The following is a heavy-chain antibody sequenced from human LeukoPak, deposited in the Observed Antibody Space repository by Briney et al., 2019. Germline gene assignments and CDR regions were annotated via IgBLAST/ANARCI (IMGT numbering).Heavy chain of an antibody. J-gene: IGHJ4*02. Sequence: PGGSLRLSCAASGFTVSSNYMSWVRQAPGKGLEWVSVIYSGGSTYYVDSVKGRFTISRDNSKNTLYLQMNSLRAEDTAVYYCARGVALHSDGWTPPAYWGQGTLVTVSS. D-gene: IGHD6-19*01. CDR2: IYSGGST. CDR1: GFTVSSNY. V-gene: IGHV3-66*01. CDR3: ARGVALHSDGWTPPAY.